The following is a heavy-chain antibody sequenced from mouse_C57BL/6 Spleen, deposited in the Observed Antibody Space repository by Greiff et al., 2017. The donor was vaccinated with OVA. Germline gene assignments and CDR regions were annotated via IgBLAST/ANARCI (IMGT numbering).Heavy chain of an antibody. D-gene: IGHD2-1*01. CDR1: GYTFTSYW. Sequence: VKLQQPGAELVKPGASVKLSCKASGYTFTSYWMHWVKQRPGRGLEWIGRIDPNSGGTKYNEKFKSKATLTVDKPSSTAYMQLSSLTSEDSAVYYCARYYGNTWDYFDYWGQGTTLTVSS. CDR3: ARYYGNTWDYFDY. CDR2: IDPNSGGT. J-gene: IGHJ2*01. V-gene: IGHV1-72*01.